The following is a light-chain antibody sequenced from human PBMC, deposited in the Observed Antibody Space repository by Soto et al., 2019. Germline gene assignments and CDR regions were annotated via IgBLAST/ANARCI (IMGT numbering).Light chain of an antibody. V-gene: IGKV1-33*01. Sequence: DIQMSQSPSSLSASVGDRVNITCQARQNINNYLNWYQQKPGRAPKLLIYDASNLEAGVPSRFRGSGSGTDFTFTISRLQPEDIATYYCQQYENLPTFGQGTRLEI. CDR1: QNINNY. CDR2: DAS. CDR3: QQYENLPT. J-gene: IGKJ5*01.